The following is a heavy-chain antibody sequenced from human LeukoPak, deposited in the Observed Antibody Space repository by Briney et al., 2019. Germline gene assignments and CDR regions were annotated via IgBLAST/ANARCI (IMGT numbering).Heavy chain of an antibody. CDR1: GYTFTSYY. J-gene: IGHJ3*02. D-gene: IGHD3-22*01. V-gene: IGHV1-46*01. CDR2: INPSGGST. CDR3: ARSYYERDAFDI. Sequence: ASVKVSCKASGYTFTSYYMHWVRQAPGQGLEWMGIINPSGGSTGYTQKFQGRVTMTRDTSTSTVYMELSSLRSEDTAVFYCARSYYERDAFDIWGQGTKVTVSS.